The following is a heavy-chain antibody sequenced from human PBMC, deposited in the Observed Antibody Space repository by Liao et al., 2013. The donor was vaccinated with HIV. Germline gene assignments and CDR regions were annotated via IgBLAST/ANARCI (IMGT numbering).Heavy chain of an antibody. D-gene: IGHD1-1*01. CDR1: GGSVSSHY. CDR3: AGHKYITDAFDI. CDR2: MHTSGIT. V-gene: IGHV4-4*07. J-gene: IGHJ3*02. Sequence: QVHLQESGPGLVKPSETLSLTCTVSGGSVSSHYWSWIRQPAGKGLQWIGRMHTSGITNYNPSLRSRVTMSLDKSKNQFSLKLSSVTAADTAVYYCAGHKYITDAFDIWGQGTMVTVSS.